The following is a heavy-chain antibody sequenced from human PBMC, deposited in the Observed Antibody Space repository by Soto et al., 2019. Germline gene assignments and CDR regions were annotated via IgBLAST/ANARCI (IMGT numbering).Heavy chain of an antibody. V-gene: IGHV4-39*01. Sequence: SETLPLTCTASGGSISSGGYYWSWMRQHPGKGLEWIGNIYYTGSTYYSSSLKSRITISVDTSKNQFSLKLSSVTAADTAVYYCARQTMYYDFWSGPNWFDPWGQGTLVTVSS. D-gene: IGHD3-3*01. CDR3: ARQTMYYDFWSGPNWFDP. CDR1: GGSISSGGYY. CDR2: IYYTGST. J-gene: IGHJ5*02.